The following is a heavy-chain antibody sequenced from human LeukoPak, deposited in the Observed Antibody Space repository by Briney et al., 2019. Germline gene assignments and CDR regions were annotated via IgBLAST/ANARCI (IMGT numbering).Heavy chain of an antibody. CDR3: ATPLSGSYWAFDY. J-gene: IGHJ4*02. Sequence: ASVKVSCKVSGYTLTELSMHWVRQAPGKGLEWMGGFDPEDGETIYAHKFQGRVTMTEDTSTDTAYMELSSLRSEDTAVYYCATPLSGSYWAFDYWGQGTLVTVSS. D-gene: IGHD1-26*01. V-gene: IGHV1-24*01. CDR2: FDPEDGET. CDR1: GYTLTELS.